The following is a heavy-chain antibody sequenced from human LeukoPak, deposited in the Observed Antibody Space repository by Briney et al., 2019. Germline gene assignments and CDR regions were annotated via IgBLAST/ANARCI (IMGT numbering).Heavy chain of an antibody. D-gene: IGHD1-26*01. J-gene: IGHJ4*02. CDR3: AKGRPLAGATLSFDY. V-gene: IGHV3-9*01. Sequence: GGSLRLSCAASGFTLDDYAMHWVRQAPGKGLEWVSGISWKSNSLGYAESVKGRFTISRDNAKNSLYLQMNSLRAEDTALYYCAKGRPLAGATLSFDYWGQGTLVTVSS. CDR1: GFTLDDYA. CDR2: ISWKSNSL.